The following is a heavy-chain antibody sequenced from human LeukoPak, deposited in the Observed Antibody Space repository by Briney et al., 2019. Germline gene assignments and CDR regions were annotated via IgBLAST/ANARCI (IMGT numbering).Heavy chain of an antibody. CDR2: VKSDGSIT. D-gene: IGHD3-16*02. CDR1: GFTFDDYA. J-gene: IGHJ6*02. CDR3: ARPLSTATGNRYLYGMDV. V-gene: IGHV3-74*01. Sequence: GRSLRLSCAASGFTFDDYAMHWVRQAPGKGLEWVSRVKSDGSITTYADSVKGRFTISRDNAKNTLYLQLNSLRDEDTAVYYCARPLSTATGNRYLYGMDVWGQGTTVTVSS.